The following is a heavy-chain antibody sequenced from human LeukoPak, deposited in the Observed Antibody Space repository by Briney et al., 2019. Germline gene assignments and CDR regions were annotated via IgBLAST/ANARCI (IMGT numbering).Heavy chain of an antibody. CDR3: TRARYYDSSGYLYYFDY. Sequence: PGGSLRLSCAASGFTFGDYAMSWFRQAPGKGLEWVGFIRSKAYGGTTEYAASVKGRFTISRDDSKSIAYLQMNSLKTEDTAVYYCTRARYYDSSGYLYYFDYWGQGTLVTVSS. D-gene: IGHD3-22*01. V-gene: IGHV3-49*03. CDR1: GFTFGDYA. J-gene: IGHJ4*02. CDR2: IRSKAYGGTT.